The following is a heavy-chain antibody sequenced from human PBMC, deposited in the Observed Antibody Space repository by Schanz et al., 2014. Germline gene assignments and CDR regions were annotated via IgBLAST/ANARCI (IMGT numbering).Heavy chain of an antibody. CDR2: IKHDGSVK. V-gene: IGHV3-7*05. D-gene: IGHD1-20*01. CDR3: ANNWNLDY. Sequence: EVQLVESGGGLIQPGGSLRLSCAASGFGFSSYSMNWVRQAPGKGPEWVANIKHDGSVKDYVDSVMGRFTISRDNAKNTLYLQMNSLRAEDTAVYYCANNWNLDYWGQGTLVTVSS. J-gene: IGHJ4*02. CDR1: GFGFSSYS.